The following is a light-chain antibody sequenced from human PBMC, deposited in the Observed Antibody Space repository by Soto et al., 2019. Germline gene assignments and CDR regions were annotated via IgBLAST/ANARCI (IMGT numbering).Light chain of an antibody. J-gene: IGKJ3*01. CDR1: QTVSDD. V-gene: IGKV3-15*01. CDR3: QQYHDWPPIT. CDR2: GAS. Sequence: EIVMTQSPATLFVSPGERATLSCRASQTVSDDLAWYQQKPVQAPRLLIYGASTRATDIPARFSGGGSGTEFTLTISSIQSEDSEIYYCQQYHDWPPITFGPGTKVNI.